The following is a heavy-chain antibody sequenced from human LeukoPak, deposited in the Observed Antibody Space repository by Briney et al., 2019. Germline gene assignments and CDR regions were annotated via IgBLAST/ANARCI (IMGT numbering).Heavy chain of an antibody. CDR2: TYHRSTWYD. D-gene: IGHD6-13*01. CDR1: GDSVSSNNAA. V-gene: IGHV6-1*01. CDR3: TREVAGTGGFDY. J-gene: IGHJ4*02. Sequence: SQTLSLTCAISGDSVSSNNAAWNWIRQSPSRGLERLGRTYHRSTWYDDYVVSVRSRLTITPDISKNQVSLQLNSVTPEDTAVYYCTREVAGTGGFDYWGQGITVTVSS.